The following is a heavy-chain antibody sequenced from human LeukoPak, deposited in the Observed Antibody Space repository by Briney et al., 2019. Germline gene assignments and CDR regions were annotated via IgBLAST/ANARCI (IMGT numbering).Heavy chain of an antibody. CDR1: GASFSGYY. J-gene: IGHJ5*02. D-gene: IGHD2-15*01. V-gene: IGHV4-34*12. CDR2: ILYSVST. Sequence: SETLSLTCAVYGASFSGYYWGWISPLPGKWLEWIGEILYSVSTDSNPSLQRRVTISVDTSKNPFSLQLSPVTAGDTAVYYCARGGEYCRGGSCYGPSHNWFDPGGQGTLVTLSS. CDR3: ARGGEYCRGGSCYGPSHNWFDP.